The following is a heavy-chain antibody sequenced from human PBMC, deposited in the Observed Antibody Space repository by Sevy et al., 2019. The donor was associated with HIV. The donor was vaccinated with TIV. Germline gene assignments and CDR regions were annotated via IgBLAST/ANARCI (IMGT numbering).Heavy chain of an antibody. J-gene: IGHJ4*02. CDR2: ISGSGGSP. V-gene: IGHV3-23*01. Sequence: GGSLRLSCAASGFTFSSYAMSWVRQAPGKGLEWVSAISGSGGSPYYADSVKGRFTISRDNSKNTLYLQMNSLRAEDTAVYYCAKDRGGEYYYDSSGPNPMVPSSYFDYWGQGTLVTVSS. CDR1: GFTFSSYA. CDR3: AKDRGGEYYYDSSGPNPMVPSSYFDY. D-gene: IGHD3-22*01.